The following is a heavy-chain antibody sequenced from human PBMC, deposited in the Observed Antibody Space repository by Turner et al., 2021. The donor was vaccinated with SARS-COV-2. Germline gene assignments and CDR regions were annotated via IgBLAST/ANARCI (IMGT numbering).Heavy chain of an antibody. D-gene: IGHD3-9*01. CDR3: ASTYYDILTGYLAY. V-gene: IGHV1-2*02. CDR1: GYTFTGYY. Sequence: QVQLVQSGAEVKKPGASVKVSCKASGYTFTGYYMHWVRQAPGQGLEWMGWISPNSGGTNYAQKFQGRVTITADKSTSTAYMELSSLRSEDTAVYYCASTYYDILTGYLAYWGQGTLVTVSS. CDR2: ISPNSGGT. J-gene: IGHJ4*02.